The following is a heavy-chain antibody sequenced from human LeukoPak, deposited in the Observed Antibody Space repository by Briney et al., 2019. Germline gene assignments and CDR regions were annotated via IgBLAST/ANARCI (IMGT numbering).Heavy chain of an antibody. Sequence: SETLSLTCAAYGGSFSGYYWSWIRQPPGKGLEWIGEINHSGSTNYNPSLKSRVTISVDTSKNQFSLKLSSVTAADTAVYYCARAYCSSTSCPHWGQGTLVTVSS. CDR1: GGSFSGYY. J-gene: IGHJ4*02. CDR2: INHSGST. V-gene: IGHV4-34*01. CDR3: ARAYCSSTSCPH. D-gene: IGHD2-2*01.